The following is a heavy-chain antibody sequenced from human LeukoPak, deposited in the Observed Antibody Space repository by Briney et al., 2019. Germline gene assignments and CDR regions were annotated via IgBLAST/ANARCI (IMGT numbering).Heavy chain of an antibody. J-gene: IGHJ5*02. Sequence: PGRSLRLSCAASGFTFSSSAMHWVRQAPGKGLEWVAVISYDGGNKYYADSVKGRFTISGDISKNTLYLQMNSLRAEDTSVYYCARDGRGGLISGAIGWFDPWGQGTLVTVSS. V-gene: IGHV3-30*04. CDR1: GFTFSSSA. D-gene: IGHD2-2*01. CDR2: ISYDGGNK. CDR3: ARDGRGGLISGAIGWFDP.